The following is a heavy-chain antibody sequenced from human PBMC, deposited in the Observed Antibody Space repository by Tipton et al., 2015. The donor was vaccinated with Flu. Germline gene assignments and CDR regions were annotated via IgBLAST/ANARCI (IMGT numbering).Heavy chain of an antibody. CDR3: ARAPGDSSGYPNNWFDP. CDR2: ISSSSSYI. V-gene: IGHV3-21*01. CDR1: GFTFSSYS. Sequence: SLRLSCAASGFTFSSYSMNWVRQAPGKGLEWVSSISSSSSYIYYADSVKGRFTISRDNAKNSLYLQMNSLRAEDTAVYYCARAPGDSSGYPNNWFDPWGQGTLVTVSS. J-gene: IGHJ5*02. D-gene: IGHD3-22*01.